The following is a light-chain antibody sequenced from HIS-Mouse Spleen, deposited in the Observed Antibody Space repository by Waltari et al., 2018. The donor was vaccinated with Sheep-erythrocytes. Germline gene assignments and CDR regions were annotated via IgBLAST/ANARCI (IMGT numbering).Light chain of an antibody. Sequence: SALTQPRSVSGPPGQSVTISCTGTSSDGGGYNYVSWYQQHPGKAPKLIIYDVSKRPSGVPDRFSGSKSGNTASLTISGLQAEDEADYYCCSYAGSYNHVFATGTKVTVL. V-gene: IGLV2-11*01. CDR2: DVS. J-gene: IGLJ1*01. CDR1: SSDGGGYNY. CDR3: CSYAGSYNHV.